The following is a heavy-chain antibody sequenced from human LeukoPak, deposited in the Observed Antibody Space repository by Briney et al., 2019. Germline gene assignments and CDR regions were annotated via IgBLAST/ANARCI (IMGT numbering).Heavy chain of an antibody. D-gene: IGHD2-2*02. CDR1: GGTFSTSS. Sequence: GASVKVSCKASGGTFSTSSISWVRQAPGQGLEWMGRIIPILGIPNYAQKFQGRVTITADKSTSTAYMELSSLRSEDTAVYYCVRGYCSSTSCYTPWDYWGQGTLVTVSS. CDR2: IIPILGIP. V-gene: IGHV1-69*02. CDR3: VRGYCSSTSCYTPWDY. J-gene: IGHJ4*02.